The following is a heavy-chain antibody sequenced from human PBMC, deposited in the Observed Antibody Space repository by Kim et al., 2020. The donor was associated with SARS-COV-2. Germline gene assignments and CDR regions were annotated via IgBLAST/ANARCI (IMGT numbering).Heavy chain of an antibody. V-gene: IGHV4-4*09. CDR3: ATLWAPAREIDAFDI. D-gene: IGHD6-6*01. J-gene: IGHJ3*02. Sequence: PSLKSRGTISVDTSKNQSSLKLSSVTAADTAVYYCATLWAPAREIDAFDIWGQGTMVTVSS.